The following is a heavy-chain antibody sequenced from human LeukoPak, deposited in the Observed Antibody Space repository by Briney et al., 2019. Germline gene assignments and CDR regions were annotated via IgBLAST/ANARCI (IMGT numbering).Heavy chain of an antibody. CDR2: IKQDGSEK. CDR3: ARDRKYSSSWYRSSWFDP. V-gene: IGHV3-7*01. J-gene: IGHJ5*02. D-gene: IGHD6-13*01. CDR1: GFTFSSYW. Sequence: GSLRLSCAASGFTFSSYWMSWVRQAPGKGLEWVANIKQDGSEKYYVDSVKGRFTISRDNAENSLYLQMNSLRAEDTAVYYCARDRKYSSSWYRSSWFDPWGQGTLVTVSS.